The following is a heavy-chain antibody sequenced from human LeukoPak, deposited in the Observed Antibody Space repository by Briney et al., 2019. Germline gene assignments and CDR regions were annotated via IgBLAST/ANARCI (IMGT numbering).Heavy chain of an antibody. Sequence: PSETLSLTCTVSGGSMSSYYWSWIQQPPGKGLEWIGYIYYSGSTKYNPSLKSRVTISVDTSKNQFSLKLSSVTAADTAVYYCARGARAGYNLEPFDYWGQGTLVTVSS. V-gene: IGHV4-59*08. D-gene: IGHD5-24*01. CDR3: ARGARAGYNLEPFDY. CDR2: IYYSGST. J-gene: IGHJ4*02. CDR1: GGSMSSYY.